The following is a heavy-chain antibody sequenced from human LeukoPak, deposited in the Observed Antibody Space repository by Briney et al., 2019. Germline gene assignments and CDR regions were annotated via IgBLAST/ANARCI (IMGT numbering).Heavy chain of an antibody. J-gene: IGHJ6*03. V-gene: IGHV3-23*01. D-gene: IGHD1-26*01. CDR3: ARALGGSYYYYYYYMDV. Sequence: PGGSLRLSCAASGFTFSSYAMSWVRQAPGKGLEWVSAISGSGGSTYYADSVKGRFTISRDNAKNSLYLQMNSLRAEDTAVYYCARALGGSYYYYYYYMDVWGKGTTVTISS. CDR1: GFTFSSYA. CDR2: ISGSGGST.